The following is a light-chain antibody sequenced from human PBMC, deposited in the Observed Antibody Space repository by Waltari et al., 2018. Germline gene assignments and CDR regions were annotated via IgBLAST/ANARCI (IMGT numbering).Light chain of an antibody. CDR1: QSIGSW. Sequence: DIQMTQFPSTLSASVGDRVTITCRASQSIGSWLAWYQQKPGEAPKVLIYKASILESGVPSRFSGSGSGTEFTLTISSLQPEDVAVYYCQQRSNWLTFGGGTKVEIK. J-gene: IGKJ4*01. V-gene: IGKV1-5*03. CDR2: KAS. CDR3: QQRSNWLT.